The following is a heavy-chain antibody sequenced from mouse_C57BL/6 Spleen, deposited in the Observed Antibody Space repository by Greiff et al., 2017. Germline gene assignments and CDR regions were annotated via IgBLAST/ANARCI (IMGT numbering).Heavy chain of an antibody. CDR1: GYAFTNYL. J-gene: IGHJ3*01. V-gene: IGHV1-54*01. Sequence: QVQLQQSGAELVRPGTSVKVSCKASGYAFTNYLIEWVKQRPGQGLEWIGVINPGSGGTNYNEKFKGKATLTADKSSSTAYMQLSSLTSEDSAVYFCARDGYYYGFAYWGQGTLVTVSA. CDR3: ARDGYYYGFAY. D-gene: IGHD2-3*01. CDR2: INPGSGGT.